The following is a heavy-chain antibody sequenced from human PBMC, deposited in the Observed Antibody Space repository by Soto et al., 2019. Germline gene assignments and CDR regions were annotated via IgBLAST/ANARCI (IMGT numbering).Heavy chain of an antibody. CDR1: GFTFSRFP. V-gene: IGHV3-30-3*01. CDR3: ARERAYYFDY. Sequence: GGSLRLSCAASGFTFSRFPMHWVRQAPGKGLEWVAVISYAGSNKYYADSVRGRFTIFRDNSKNTLYLQMNSLSAEDTAVYYCARERAYYFDYWGQGTLVTVSS. J-gene: IGHJ4*02. CDR2: ISYAGSNK.